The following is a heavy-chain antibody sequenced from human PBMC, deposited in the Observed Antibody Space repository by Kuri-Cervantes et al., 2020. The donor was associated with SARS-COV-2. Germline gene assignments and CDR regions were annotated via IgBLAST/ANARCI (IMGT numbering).Heavy chain of an antibody. CDR3: ARDRSCSSTSCVSYYYGMDV. CDR1: GGSISSGGYY. CDR2: IYYSGST. D-gene: IGHD2-2*01. J-gene: IGHJ6*02. V-gene: IGHV4-31*03. Sequence: SETLSLTCTVSGGSISSGGYYWTWIRQHPGKGLEWIGYIYYSGSTYYNPSLRSRVTISLDTSNNQFSLKLSPVTAADTAVYYCARDRSCSSTSCVSYYYGMDVWGQGTTVTVSS.